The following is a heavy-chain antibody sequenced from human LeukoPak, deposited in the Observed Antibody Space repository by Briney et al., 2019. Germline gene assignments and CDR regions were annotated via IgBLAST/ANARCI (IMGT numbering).Heavy chain of an antibody. CDR3: ARVLYYYDSSGYPRPYYFDY. J-gene: IGHJ4*02. Sequence: SETLSLTCTVSGGSISSYYWSWIRQPPGKGLEWIGYIYYSGSTNYNPSLRSRVTISVDTSKNQFSLKLSSVTAADTAVYYCARVLYYYDSSGYPRPYYFDYWGQGTLVTVSS. CDR1: GGSISSYY. D-gene: IGHD3-22*01. V-gene: IGHV4-59*01. CDR2: IYYSGST.